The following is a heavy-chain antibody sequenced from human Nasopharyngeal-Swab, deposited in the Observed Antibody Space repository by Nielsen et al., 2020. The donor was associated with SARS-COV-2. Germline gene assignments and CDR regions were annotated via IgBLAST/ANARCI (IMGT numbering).Heavy chain of an antibody. CDR3: ARSRARIQYDFWSGYYYYGMDV. J-gene: IGHJ6*02. CDR2: IIPIFGTA. V-gene: IGHV1-69*01. Sequence: WVRQAARQGLEWIGGIIPIFGTANYAQKFQGRVTITADESTSTAYMELSSLRSEDTAVYYCARSRARIQYDFWSGYYYYGMDVWGQGTTVTVSS. D-gene: IGHD3-3*01.